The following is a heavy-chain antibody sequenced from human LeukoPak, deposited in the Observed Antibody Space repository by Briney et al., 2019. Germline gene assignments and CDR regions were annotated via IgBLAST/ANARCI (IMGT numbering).Heavy chain of an antibody. CDR2: FDPEDGET. CDR3: ATDRGGTITFDY. Sequence: ASVKVSCKVSGYTLTELSMHWVRQAPGKGLEWMGGFDPEDGETIYAQKFQGRVTMTEDTSTDTAYMELSSLRSEDTAVYYCATDRGGTITFDYWGQGTLVTVSS. J-gene: IGHJ4*02. D-gene: IGHD5-12*01. CDR1: GYTLTELS. V-gene: IGHV1-24*01.